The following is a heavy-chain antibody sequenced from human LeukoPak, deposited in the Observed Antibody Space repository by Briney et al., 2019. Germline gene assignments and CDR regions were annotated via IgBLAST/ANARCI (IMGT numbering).Heavy chain of an antibody. CDR3: AKDTPRGSSGLFGGYFDY. CDR1: GFTFSSYA. Sequence: GGSLRLSCAASGFTFSSYAMSWVRQAPGKGLEWVSAISGSGGSTYYADSVKGRFTTSRDNSKNTLYLQMNSLRAEDTAVYYCAKDTPRGSSGLFGGYFDYWGQGTLVTVSS. D-gene: IGHD3-22*01. J-gene: IGHJ4*02. CDR2: ISGSGGST. V-gene: IGHV3-23*01.